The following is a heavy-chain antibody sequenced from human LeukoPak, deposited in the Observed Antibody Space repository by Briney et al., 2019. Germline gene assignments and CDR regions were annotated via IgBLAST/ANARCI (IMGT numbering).Heavy chain of an antibody. CDR3: AKGAYDYIEMGYFDF. J-gene: IGHJ4*02. V-gene: IGHV3-23*01. CDR1: GFTSINYA. D-gene: IGHD5-12*01. CDR2: LLCRRAST. Sequence: PGGSLRLLCAASGFTSINYAMKWVRQARGKGVEGGAVLLCRRASTDYADPVKGRFTLSTHTSKTTVFLQMNSLRAEDTAIFYCAKGAYDYIEMGYFDFWGQGSLVTVSS.